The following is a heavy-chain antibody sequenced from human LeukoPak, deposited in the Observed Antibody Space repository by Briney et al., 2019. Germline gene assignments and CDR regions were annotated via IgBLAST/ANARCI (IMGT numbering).Heavy chain of an antibody. V-gene: IGHV3-30*18. CDR2: ISYDGSIK. CDR3: AKGIGTLRDY. D-gene: IGHD2-15*01. CDR1: GFTFSRNG. J-gene: IGHJ4*02. Sequence: GGSLRLSCAASGFTFSRNGMHWVRQAPGKGLEWVAVISYDGSIKHYADSVKGRFAISRDDSKNTLYLQMNSLRAEDTAVYYCAKGIGTLRDYWGQGTLVTVSS.